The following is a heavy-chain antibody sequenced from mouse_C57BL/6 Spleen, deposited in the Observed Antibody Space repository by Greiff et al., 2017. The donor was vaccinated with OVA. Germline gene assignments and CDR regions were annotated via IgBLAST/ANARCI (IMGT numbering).Heavy chain of an antibody. Sequence: DVMLVESGGGLVQPGGSLKLSCAASGFTFSDYYMYWVRQTPEKRLEWVAYISNGGGSTYYPDTVKGRFTISRDNAKNTLYLQMSRLKSEDTAMYYCARHYGSSHWYFDVWGTGTTVTVSS. V-gene: IGHV5-12*01. CDR1: GFTFSDYY. J-gene: IGHJ1*03. CDR3: ARHYGSSHWYFDV. D-gene: IGHD1-1*01. CDR2: ISNGGGST.